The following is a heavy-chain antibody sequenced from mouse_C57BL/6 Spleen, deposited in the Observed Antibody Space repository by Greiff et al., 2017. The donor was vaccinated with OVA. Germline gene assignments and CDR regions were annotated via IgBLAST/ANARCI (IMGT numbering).Heavy chain of an antibody. V-gene: IGHV1-82*01. J-gene: IGHJ2*01. Sequence: QVQLQQSGPELVKPGASVKISCKASGYAFSSSWMNWVKQRPGKGLEWIGRIYPGDGDTNYNGKFKGKATLTAYKSSSTAYMQLSSLTSEDSAVYFCARGYYDYDEEAFDYWGQGTTLTVSS. CDR2: IYPGDGDT. CDR3: ARGYYDYDEEAFDY. CDR1: GYAFSSSW. D-gene: IGHD2-4*01.